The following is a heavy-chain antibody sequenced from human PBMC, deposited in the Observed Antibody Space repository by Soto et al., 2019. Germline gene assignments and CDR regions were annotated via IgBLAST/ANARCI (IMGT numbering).Heavy chain of an antibody. J-gene: IGHJ4*02. CDR2: LYRDGSST. D-gene: IGHD3-3*01. CDR3: ARDPLTYYDFWSGYWETHSDTFDS. V-gene: IGHV3-74*01. Sequence: GGAVLLSGVGSDFPYLCYWMHWVRPAPGTGLVWVSRLYRDGSSTSYADSVKGRFTTSRDNAKNTLDLQMNRLRADDTAVYYCARDPLTYYDFWSGYWETHSDTFDSWGQGTLVTVSS. CDR1: DFPYLCYW.